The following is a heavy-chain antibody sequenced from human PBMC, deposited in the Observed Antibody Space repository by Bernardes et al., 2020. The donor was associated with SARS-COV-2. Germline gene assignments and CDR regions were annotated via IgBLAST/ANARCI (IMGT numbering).Heavy chain of an antibody. Sequence: GGSLRLSCAASGITVSSYYMSWVRQAPGKGLEWVSVIYNGGSTYYVDSVKGRFTISRDNSKNTLYLQMNSLRDEDTAVYYCAADSNDFLTGGWGRGTLVTVSS. CDR1: GITVSSYY. CDR2: IYNGGST. J-gene: IGHJ4*02. V-gene: IGHV3-66*02. D-gene: IGHD3-9*01. CDR3: AADSNDFLTGG.